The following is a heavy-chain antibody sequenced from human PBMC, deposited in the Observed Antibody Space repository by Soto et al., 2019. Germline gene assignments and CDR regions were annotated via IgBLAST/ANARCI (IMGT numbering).Heavy chain of an antibody. CDR1: GLDFGGSA. V-gene: IGHV3-49*03. CDR3: SRWVGALEY. D-gene: IGHD1-26*01. J-gene: IGHJ4*02. Sequence: HRLPCTTAGLDFGGSAMSWNRQAPGRGLEWVGFIRTKTNGGTTEYVASVKGRFTISRDDSKSIAYLQMKSLKTDDTAMYYCSRWVGALEYWGQGTLVAVSS. CDR2: IRTKTNGGTT.